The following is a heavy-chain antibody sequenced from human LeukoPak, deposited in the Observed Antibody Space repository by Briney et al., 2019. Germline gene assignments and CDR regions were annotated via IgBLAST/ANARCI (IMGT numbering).Heavy chain of an antibody. J-gene: IGHJ6*02. CDR1: GFTFSSYS. D-gene: IGHD1-1*01. CDR2: ISSSSSYI. Sequence: GGSLRLSCAASGFTFSSYSMNWVRQAPGKGLEWVSSISSSSSYIYYADSVKGRFTISRDNAKNSLYLQMNSLRAEDTAVYYCARAPQQYNWNDAALSAYGMDVWGQGTTVTVSS. V-gene: IGHV3-21*01. CDR3: ARAPQQYNWNDAALSAYGMDV.